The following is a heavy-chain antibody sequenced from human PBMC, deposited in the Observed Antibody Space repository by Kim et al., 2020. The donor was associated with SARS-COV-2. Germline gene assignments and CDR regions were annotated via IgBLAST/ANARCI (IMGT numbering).Heavy chain of an antibody. D-gene: IGHD4-17*01. CDR3: ARENYCVVVRFEDDYGGMDV. J-gene: IGHJ6*02. Sequence: GGSLRLSCAASGLNFDSSAMNWVRQAPGKGLEWVAVISYDGSKKEYADSLKGRFTISRDNSKNTLYLQMNSLRVEDTAVYYCARENYCVVVRFEDDYGGMDVWGQGTTVTVSS. CDR1: GLNFDSSA. V-gene: IGHV3-30-3*01. CDR2: ISYDGSKK.